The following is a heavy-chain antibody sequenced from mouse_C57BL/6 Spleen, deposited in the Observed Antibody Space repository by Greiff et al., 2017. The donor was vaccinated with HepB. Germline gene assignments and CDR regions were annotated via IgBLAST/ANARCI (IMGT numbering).Heavy chain of an antibody. CDR2: IRLKSDNYAT. V-gene: IGHV6-3*01. CDR3: TEGVYGSSSAWFAY. D-gene: IGHD1-1*01. CDR1: GFTLSNYW. Sequence: EVNLVESGGGLVQPGGSMKLSCVASGFTLSNYWMNWVRQSPEKGLEWVAQIRLKSDNYATHYAESVKGRFTISRDDSKSSVYLQMNNLRAEDTGIYYCTEGVYGSSSAWFAYWGQGTLVTVSA. J-gene: IGHJ3*01.